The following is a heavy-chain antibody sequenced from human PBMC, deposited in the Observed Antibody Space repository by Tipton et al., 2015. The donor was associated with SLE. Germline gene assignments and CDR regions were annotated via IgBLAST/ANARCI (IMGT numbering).Heavy chain of an antibody. J-gene: IGHJ4*02. CDR2: INPNSGGP. CDR1: GYTFTGYY. CDR3: ARDRCSGGSCYSDY. D-gene: IGHD2-15*01. Sequence: QSGPEVKKPGASVKVSCKASGYTFTGYYMHWVRQAPGRGLEWLGWINPNSGGPNYAQKFQGRVTMTRDTSISTAYMELSRLRSDDTAVYYCARDRCSGGSCYSDYWGQGTLVTVSS. V-gene: IGHV1-2*02.